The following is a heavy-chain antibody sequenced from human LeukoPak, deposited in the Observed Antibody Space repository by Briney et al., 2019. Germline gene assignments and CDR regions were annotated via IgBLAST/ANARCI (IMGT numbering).Heavy chain of an antibody. CDR3: ARASILWWWGLDY. D-gene: IGHD2-21*01. CDR1: GGSISSGDYY. Sequence: SETLSLTCTVSGGSISSGDYYWSWIRQPPGKGLERIGYIYYSGSTYYNPSLKSRVTISVDTSKNKFSLKLSSVTAADTAVYYCARASILWWWGLDYWGQGTLVTVSS. J-gene: IGHJ4*02. CDR2: IYYSGST. V-gene: IGHV4-30-4*08.